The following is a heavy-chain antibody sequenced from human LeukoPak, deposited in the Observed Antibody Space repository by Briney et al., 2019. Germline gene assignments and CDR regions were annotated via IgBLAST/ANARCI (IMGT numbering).Heavy chain of an antibody. CDR3: AKATKNWGSGNYFDY. D-gene: IGHD3-16*01. CDR1: GFTFSSYA. J-gene: IGHJ4*02. Sequence: PGGSLRLSCAASGFTFSSYAMSWVRQAPGKGLECVLAISGSGGSTNYADSVKGRFTISRDNSKNTLYLQMKSLRAEDTAVYYCAKATKNWGSGNYFDYWGQGTLVIVSS. V-gene: IGHV3-23*01. CDR2: ISGSGGST.